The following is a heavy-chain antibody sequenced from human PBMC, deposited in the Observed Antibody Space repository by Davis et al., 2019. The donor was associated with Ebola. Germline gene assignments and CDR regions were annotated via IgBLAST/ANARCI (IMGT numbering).Heavy chain of an antibody. CDR1: AYSFTTYY. CDR3: ARLGSAPFDY. V-gene: IGHV1-2*02. Sequence: ASVKVSCKASAYSFTTYYVHWVRQAPGQGLEWMGWISPNTGGTIYAQKFQDRVTMTRDTSISTAYMELSSLRSDDTAVYYCARLGSAPFDYWGQGTLVTVSS. J-gene: IGHJ4*02. D-gene: IGHD1-26*01. CDR2: ISPNTGGT.